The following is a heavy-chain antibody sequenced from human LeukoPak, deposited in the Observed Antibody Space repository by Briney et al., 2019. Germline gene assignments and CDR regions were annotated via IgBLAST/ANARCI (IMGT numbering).Heavy chain of an antibody. CDR3: ARDSNNSVDY. CDR2: IHPSGGAT. CDR1: GYSFTSYY. D-gene: IGHD1/OR15-1a*01. Sequence: ASVKVSCKASGYSFTSYYIRWVRQAPGQGLEWMGIIHPSGGATTNAQKFQGRVTMTRDTSTSTVYTEVSSLTSEDTAVYYCARDSNNSVDYWGQGTLVTVSS. V-gene: IGHV1-46*01. J-gene: IGHJ4*02.